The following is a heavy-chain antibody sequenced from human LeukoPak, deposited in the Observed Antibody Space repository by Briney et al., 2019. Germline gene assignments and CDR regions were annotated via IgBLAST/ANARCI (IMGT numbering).Heavy chain of an antibody. D-gene: IGHD1-26*01. Sequence: SETLSLTCAVSGGSISSSNWWSWVRQPPGKGLEWIGEIYHSGSTNYNPSLKSRVTISVDKSKNQFSLKLSSVTAADTAVYYCARVGASGSPYFDYWGQGTLVTVSS. CDR3: ARVGASGSPYFDY. J-gene: IGHJ4*02. V-gene: IGHV4-4*02. CDR1: GGSISSSNW. CDR2: IYHSGST.